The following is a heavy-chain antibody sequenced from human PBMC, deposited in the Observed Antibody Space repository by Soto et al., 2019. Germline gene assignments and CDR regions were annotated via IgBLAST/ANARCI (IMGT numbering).Heavy chain of an antibody. CDR1: GYSFTSYW. CDR2: IYPGDSDT. J-gene: IGHJ6*02. D-gene: IGHD2-15*01. V-gene: IGHV5-51*01. CDR3: ARRGYCSGGSCYEDYYGMDV. Sequence: GESLKISCKDSGYSFTSYWIGWVRQMPGKGLEWMGIIYPGDSDTRYSPSFQGQVTISADKSISTAYLQWSSLKASDTAMYYCARRGYCSGGSCYEDYYGMDVWGQGTTVTVSS.